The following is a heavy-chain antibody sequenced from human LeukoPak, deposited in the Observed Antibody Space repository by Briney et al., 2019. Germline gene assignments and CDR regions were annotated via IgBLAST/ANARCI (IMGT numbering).Heavy chain of an antibody. CDR2: IWYGGSNK. J-gene: IGHJ4*02. V-gene: IGHV3-30*02. D-gene: IGHD3-22*01. Sequence: GSLRLSCAASGLTFSSYWMTWVRQAPGNGLEWVAVIWYGGSNKYYADSVKGRFTISRDNSKNTLYLQMNSLRAEDTAVYYCAKEGDDSSGYYYFDYWGQGTLVTVSS. CDR3: AKEGDDSSGYYYFDY. CDR1: GLTFSSYW.